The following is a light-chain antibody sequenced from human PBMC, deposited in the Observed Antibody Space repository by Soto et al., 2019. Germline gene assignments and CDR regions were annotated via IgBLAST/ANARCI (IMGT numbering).Light chain of an antibody. V-gene: IGLV2-8*01. CDR3: SSYAGTNTPYV. J-gene: IGLJ1*01. CDR1: SSDVGGYYY. CDR2: EVS. Sequence: QSVLTQPPSAPGSPGQSVTISCTGTSSDVGGYYYVSWYQQHPGKAPKLMIYEVSKRPSGVPDRFSGSKSGNTASLTVSGLQAEDEADYYCSSYAGTNTPYVFGTGTKVTVL.